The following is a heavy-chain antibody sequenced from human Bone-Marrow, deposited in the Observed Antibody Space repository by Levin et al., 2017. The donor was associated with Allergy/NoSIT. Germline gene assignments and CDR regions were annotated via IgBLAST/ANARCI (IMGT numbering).Heavy chain of an antibody. CDR1: GYTLTSFA. CDR3: ARDSPRATGPDY. CDR2: INTNTGNP. Sequence: GESLKISCKASGYTLTSFAINWVRQAPGQGLEWMGWINTNTGNPTYAQDFTGRFVFSFDTSVNTTYLQISSLKSEDTAIYYCARDSPRATGPDYWGQGTLVTVSS. J-gene: IGHJ4*02. V-gene: IGHV7-4-1*02. D-gene: IGHD5-24*01.